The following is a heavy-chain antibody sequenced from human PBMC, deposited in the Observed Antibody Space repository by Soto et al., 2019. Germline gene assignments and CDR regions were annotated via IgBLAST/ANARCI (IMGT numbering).Heavy chain of an antibody. V-gene: IGHV4-59*01. CDR3: ARVSTYYGMDV. J-gene: IGHJ6*02. Sequence: QVQLQESGPGLVKPSETLSLTCTVSGGSISSYYWSWIRQPPGKGLEWIGYIYHSGSTNYNPSLKSRVTISVDTSTNQYSLKLSSVTAADTAVYYRARVSTYYGMDVWGQGTTVTVSS. CDR2: IYHSGST. CDR1: GGSISSYY.